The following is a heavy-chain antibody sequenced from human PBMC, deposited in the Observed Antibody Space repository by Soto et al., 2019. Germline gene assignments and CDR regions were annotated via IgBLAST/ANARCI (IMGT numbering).Heavy chain of an antibody. CDR2: MNPNSGNT. CDR1: GYTFTSYD. CDR3: LTDPPPYNWNSGSY. V-gene: IGHV1-8*01. Sequence: ASVKVSCKASGYTFTSYDINWVRQATGQGLEWMGWMNPNSGNTGYAQKFQGRVTMTRNTSISTAYMELSSLRSEDTAVYFFLTDPPPYNWNSGSYWGQGTLVTVSS. D-gene: IGHD1-7*01. J-gene: IGHJ4*02.